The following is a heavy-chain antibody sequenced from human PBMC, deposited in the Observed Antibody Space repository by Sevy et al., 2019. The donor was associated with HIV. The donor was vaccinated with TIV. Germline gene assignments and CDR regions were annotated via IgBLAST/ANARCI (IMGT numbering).Heavy chain of an antibody. D-gene: IGHD3-9*01. CDR3: ASLPFRIPQLLMPQ. J-gene: IGHJ4*02. CDR1: GFTFGSYS. Sequence: GGSLRLSCAASGFTFGSYSMNWVRQAPGKGLEWVSYISSSSSAIYYADSVKGRFTISRDNAKNSLYLQMNSLRAEDTAVYYCASLPFRIPQLLMPQWGQGTLVTVSS. CDR2: ISSSSSAI. V-gene: IGHV3-48*01.